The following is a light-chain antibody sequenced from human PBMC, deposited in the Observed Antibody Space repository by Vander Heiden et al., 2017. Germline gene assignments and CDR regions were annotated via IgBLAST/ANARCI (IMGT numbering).Light chain of an antibody. CDR2: KDS. CDR1: ALPKQY. V-gene: IGLV3-25*03. J-gene: IGLJ1*01. Sequence: SAPTPPPPGPVSPGPPARTTCSGDALPKQYAYWYQQKPGQAPVLVMYKDSERPSGIPARFSGSSSGTTVTLTISGVQAEDEADYYCQSADSSGTYRVFGTGTKVTVL. CDR3: QSADSSGTYRV.